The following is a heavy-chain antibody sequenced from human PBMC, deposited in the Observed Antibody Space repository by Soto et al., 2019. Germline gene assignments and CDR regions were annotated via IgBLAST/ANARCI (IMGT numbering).Heavy chain of an antibody. J-gene: IGHJ3*01. CDR1: GYTFTSSG. V-gene: IGHV1-18*01. Sequence: QVQLVQSGAEVKKPGASVKVSCKASGYTFTSSGMSWVRQAPGQGLEWMGWISAPTGSSEYAQRFQGRVTMTTDRSTSTAYMEVRSLRSDDTAFYYCARAFFYHGSDSRGYSFDAFDFWGPGTLVTVSS. D-gene: IGHD3-22*01. CDR3: ARAFFYHGSDSRGYSFDAFDF. CDR2: ISAPTGSS.